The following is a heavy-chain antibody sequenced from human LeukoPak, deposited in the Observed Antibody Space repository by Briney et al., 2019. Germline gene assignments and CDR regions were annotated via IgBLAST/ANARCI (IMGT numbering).Heavy chain of an antibody. Sequence: PSETLSLTCAVYGGSFSGYYWSWIRQPPGKGLEWIGEINHSGSTNYNPSLKSRVTISVDTSKNQFSLKLSSVTAADTAVYYCARHVLGFFNYYGSGRPYYFDYWGQGTLVTVSS. V-gene: IGHV4-34*01. J-gene: IGHJ4*02. CDR1: GGSFSGYY. CDR3: ARHVLGFFNYYGSGRPYYFDY. CDR2: INHSGST. D-gene: IGHD3-10*01.